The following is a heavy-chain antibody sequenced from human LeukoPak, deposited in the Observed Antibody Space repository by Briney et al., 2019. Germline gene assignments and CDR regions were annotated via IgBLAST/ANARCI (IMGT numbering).Heavy chain of an antibody. Sequence: PGGSLGLSCAASGFTFSSYSMNWVRQAPGKGLEWVSYISSSSSTIYYADSVKGRFTISRDNAKNSLFLQMNSLRAEDTAVYYCARARGYSGYVAYMDVWGKGTTVTVSS. V-gene: IGHV3-48*01. CDR2: ISSSSSTI. D-gene: IGHD5-12*01. CDR1: GFTFSSYS. CDR3: ARARGYSGYVAYMDV. J-gene: IGHJ6*03.